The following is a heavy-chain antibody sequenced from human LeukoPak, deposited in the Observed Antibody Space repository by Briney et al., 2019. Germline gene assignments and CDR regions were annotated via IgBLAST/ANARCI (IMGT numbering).Heavy chain of an antibody. CDR2: ISYDGSNK. V-gene: IGHV3-30-3*01. D-gene: IGHD3-3*01. Sequence: GGSLRLSCAASGFTFSSYAMHWVRQAPGKGLEWVAVISYDGSNKYYADSVKGRFTISRDNSKNTLYLQMNSLRAEDTAVYYCARGYYDFWSGYREHFDYWGQGTLVTVSS. CDR3: ARGYYDFWSGYREHFDY. CDR1: GFTFSSYA. J-gene: IGHJ4*02.